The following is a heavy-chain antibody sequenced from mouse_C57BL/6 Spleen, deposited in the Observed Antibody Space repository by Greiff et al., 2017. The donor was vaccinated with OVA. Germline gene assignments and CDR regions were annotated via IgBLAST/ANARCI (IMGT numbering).Heavy chain of an antibody. D-gene: IGHD1-1*01. CDR3: ASYGSSYDWYFDV. Sequence: VQLQQSGPGLVQPSQSLSITCTVSGFSLTSYGVHWVRQSPGKGLEWLGVIWSGGSTDYNAAFISRLSISKDNPKSQVFFKMNSLQADDTAIYYCASYGSSYDWYFDVWGTGTTVTVSS. J-gene: IGHJ1*03. V-gene: IGHV2-2*01. CDR1: GFSLTSYG. CDR2: IWSGGST.